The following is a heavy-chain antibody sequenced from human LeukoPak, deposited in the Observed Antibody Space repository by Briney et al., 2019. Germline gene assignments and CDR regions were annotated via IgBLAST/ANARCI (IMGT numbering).Heavy chain of an antibody. CDR2: IYYSGST. CDR1: GGSVSSGSYY. V-gene: IGHV4-61*01. Sequence: SETLSLTCTVSGGSVSSGSYYWSWIRQPPGKGLEWIGYIYYSGSTNYNPSLKSRVTISVDTSKNQFSLKLSSVTAADTAVYYCARGAYGRDAFDIWGQGTMVTVSS. CDR3: ARGAYGRDAFDI. D-gene: IGHD3-10*01. J-gene: IGHJ3*02.